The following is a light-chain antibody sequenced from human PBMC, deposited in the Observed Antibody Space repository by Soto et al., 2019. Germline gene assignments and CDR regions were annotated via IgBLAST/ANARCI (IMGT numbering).Light chain of an antibody. J-gene: IGKJ1*01. CDR1: QSVLYSYNNKNY. CDR3: QQYYSTPKT. V-gene: IGKV4-1*01. Sequence: DIVMTQSPDSLAVSLGERATINCKSSQSVLYSYNNKNYLDWDQQKPGQPPKLLIYWASTRASGVPDRFSGSGSGTDFTLTISSLQAEDVAVYYCQQYYSTPKTFGQGTKVEIK. CDR2: WAS.